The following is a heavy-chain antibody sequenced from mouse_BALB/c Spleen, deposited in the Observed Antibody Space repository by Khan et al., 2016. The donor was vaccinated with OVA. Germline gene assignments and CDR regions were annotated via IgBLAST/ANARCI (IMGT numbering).Heavy chain of an antibody. CDR2: INTYTGEP. J-gene: IGHJ2*01. CDR1: GYTFTDYV. Sequence: QLVQSGPELKKPGETVKISCKASGYTFTDYVMNWVKQAPGKGLRWRGWINTYTGEPTYADDFKGRFAFSLETSASTAYLQINNLKNEDTATYFCARFHGGYWGQGTTLTVSS. V-gene: IGHV9-3-1*01. CDR3: ARFHGGY.